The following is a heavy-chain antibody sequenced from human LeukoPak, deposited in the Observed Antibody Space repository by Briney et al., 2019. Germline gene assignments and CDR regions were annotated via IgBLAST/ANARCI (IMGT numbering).Heavy chain of an antibody. CDR1: GYTLTELS. J-gene: IGHJ5*01. CDR2: FDPEDGET. D-gene: IGHD3-16*01. V-gene: IGHV1-24*01. Sequence: AASVKVSCKVSGYTLTELSMHWVRQAPGKGLEWMGGFDPEDGETIYAQKFQGRVTMTRDTSTSTVYMELSSLRSEDTAVYYCARGALHENWVDPWGQGTLVTVSS. CDR3: ARGALHENWVDP.